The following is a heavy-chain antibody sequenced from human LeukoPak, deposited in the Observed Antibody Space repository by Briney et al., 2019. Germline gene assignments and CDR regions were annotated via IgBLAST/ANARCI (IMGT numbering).Heavy chain of an antibody. CDR1: GFTFSSYA. D-gene: IGHD3-9*01. CDR2: ISGSGGST. J-gene: IGHJ4*02. V-gene: IGHV3-23*01. CDR3: ARDVLTGSFDY. Sequence: GGSLRLSCAASGFTFSSYAMSWVRQAPGKGLEWVSAISGSGGSTYYADSVKGRFTISRDNAKNSLYLQMNSLRAEDTAVYYCARDVLTGSFDYWGQGTLVTVSS.